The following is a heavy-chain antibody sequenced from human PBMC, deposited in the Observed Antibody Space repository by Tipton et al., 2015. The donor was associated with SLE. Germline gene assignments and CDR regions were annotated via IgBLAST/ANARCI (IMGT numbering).Heavy chain of an antibody. CDR2: MNPNSGGT. CDR3: AREEASCGGDCYPDY. J-gene: IGHJ4*02. D-gene: IGHD2-21*01. CDR1: GYTFTSYD. V-gene: IGHV1-2*02. Sequence: QSGPEVKKPGASVRVSCKASGYTFTSYDINWVRQATGQGLEWLGWMNPNSGGTNFAQKFQGRVTMTRDTSINTVYMEVSSLTSDDTALYYCAREEASCGGDCYPDYWGQGTLVSVSS.